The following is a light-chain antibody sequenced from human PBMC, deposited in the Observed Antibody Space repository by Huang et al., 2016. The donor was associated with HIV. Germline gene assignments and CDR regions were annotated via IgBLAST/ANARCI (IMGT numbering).Light chain of an antibody. J-gene: IGKJ4*01. CDR2: DAS. V-gene: IGKV3D-20*01. CDR1: QSLSSSY. CDR3: QQYGSSPLT. Sequence: EIVLTQSPATLSLSPGESATLSCGASQSLSSSYLAWYQQKPGLAPRLLIYDASNRATGSPDRFSGSGSGTDFTLTISRLEPEDFAVYYCQQYGSSPLTFGGGTKVEIK.